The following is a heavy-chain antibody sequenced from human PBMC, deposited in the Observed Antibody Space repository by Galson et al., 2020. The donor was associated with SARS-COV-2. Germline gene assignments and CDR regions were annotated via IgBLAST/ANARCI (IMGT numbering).Heavy chain of an antibody. CDR3: ARLPYGEYAAEAFDI. Sequence: SETLSLTCAVSGTSISSGSYSWNWIRQPPGKGLEWIGYISHSGGTYYNPSLKSRVTISGDRSKNQFSLRLSSVTAADTAVYYCARLPYGEYAAEAFDIWGAGTRVTVAS. D-gene: IGHD4-17*01. J-gene: IGHJ3*02. CDR1: GTSISSGSYS. V-gene: IGHV4-30-2*01. CDR2: ISHSGGT.